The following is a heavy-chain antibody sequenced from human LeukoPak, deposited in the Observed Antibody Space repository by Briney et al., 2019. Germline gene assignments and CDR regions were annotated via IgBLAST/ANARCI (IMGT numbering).Heavy chain of an antibody. CDR3: ATYSSGWPFFDY. Sequence: SETLSLTCTVSGGSFSSYDWSWIRQPAGKGLEWIGRIYTTGNTNYHPSLTSRVTMSVDTSKNQSSLKLSSVTAADTAMYYCATYSSGWPFFDYSGPGALVTVSS. CDR1: GGSFSSYD. D-gene: IGHD6-19*01. V-gene: IGHV4-59*10. J-gene: IGHJ4*02. CDR2: IYTTGNT.